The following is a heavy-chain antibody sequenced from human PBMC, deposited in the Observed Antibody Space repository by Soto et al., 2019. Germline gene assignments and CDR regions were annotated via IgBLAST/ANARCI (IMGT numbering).Heavy chain of an antibody. V-gene: IGHV1-2*02. CDR2: INPNSGGT. J-gene: IGHJ6*02. CDR3: ARSYLVGYCSGGSCLHLDTAMVTTGLAGYGPYYYYGMDV. Sequence: GASVKVSCKASGYTFTGYYMHWVRQAPGQGLEWMGWINPNSGGTNYAQKFQGRVTMTRDTSISTAYMELSRLRSDDTAVYYCARSYLVGYCSGGSCLHLDTAMVTTGLAGYGPYYYYGMDVWGQGTTVTVSS. D-gene: IGHD2-15*01. CDR1: GYTFTGYY.